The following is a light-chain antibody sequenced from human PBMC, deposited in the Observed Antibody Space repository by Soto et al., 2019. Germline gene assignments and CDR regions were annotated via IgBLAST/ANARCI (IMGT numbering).Light chain of an antibody. CDR1: QSVSNNY. Sequence: EVVLTQSPGTLSLSPGERATLSCRASQSVSNNYLAWYQQKPGQAPRLLIYGASSRATGIPDRFSGSGSGTDFTLTISRLEPEDLAVYYCQQYGSSPWTFGQGTKLEI. CDR3: QQYGSSPWT. V-gene: IGKV3-20*01. CDR2: GAS. J-gene: IGKJ2*01.